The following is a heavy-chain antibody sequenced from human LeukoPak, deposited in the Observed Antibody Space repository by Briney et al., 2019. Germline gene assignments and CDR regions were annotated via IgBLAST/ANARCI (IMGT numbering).Heavy chain of an antibody. V-gene: IGHV5-51*01. J-gene: IGHJ4*02. CDR3: ARSSSGWSFDY. Sequence: GEPLKISCKGSGSNFASYWIAWVRQLPGKGLEWMGIIHPADSDTRYSPSFQGQVTISADKSISTAYLQWSSLRASDTAMYYCARSSSGWSFDYWGQGTLVTVSS. D-gene: IGHD6-19*01. CDR2: IHPADSDT. CDR1: GSNFASYW.